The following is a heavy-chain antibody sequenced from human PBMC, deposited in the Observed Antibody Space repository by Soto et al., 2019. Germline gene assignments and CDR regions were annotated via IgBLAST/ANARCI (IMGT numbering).Heavy chain of an antibody. CDR3: AREETAWPLAYGLDV. CDR1: GFPFDDFA. Sequence: GGSLRLSCTGSGFPFDDFAINWVRQAPGKGLEWVSSIGRRSDIYYADSVKGRFTISRDNAKNSVSLQMNSLRDEDTAVYYCAREETAWPLAYGLDVWGQGTTVTVSS. CDR2: IGRRSDI. J-gene: IGHJ6*02. D-gene: IGHD2-21*02. V-gene: IGHV3-21*01.